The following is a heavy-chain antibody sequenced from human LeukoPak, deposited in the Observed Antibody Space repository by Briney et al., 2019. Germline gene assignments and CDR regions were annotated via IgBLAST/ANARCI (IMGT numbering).Heavy chain of an antibody. V-gene: IGHV3-64*01. D-gene: IGHD5-24*01. CDR1: GFAFSSYA. CDR3: ARDLSDGYNSEIFPAYYYYYYMDV. J-gene: IGHJ6*03. CDR2: ISSNGGST. Sequence: GGSLRLSCAASGFAFSSYAMHWVRQAPGKGLEYVSAISSNGGSTYYANSVKGRFTISRDNSKNTLYLQMGSLRAEDMAVYYCARDLSDGYNSEIFPAYYYYYYMDVWGKGTTVTVSS.